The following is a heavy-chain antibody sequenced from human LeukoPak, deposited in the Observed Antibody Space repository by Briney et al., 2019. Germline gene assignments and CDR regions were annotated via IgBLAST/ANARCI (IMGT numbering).Heavy chain of an antibody. CDR3: ARGYSGYDYAVDAFDI. J-gene: IGHJ3*02. Sequence: PSETLSLTCAVYGGSFSGYYWSWIRQPPGKGLEWIGEINHSGSTNYNPSLKSRVTISVDTSKNQFSLKLSSVTAADTAVYYCARGYSGYDYAVDAFDIWGQGTMVTVSS. V-gene: IGHV4-34*09. CDR1: GGSFSGYY. CDR2: INHSGST. D-gene: IGHD5-12*01.